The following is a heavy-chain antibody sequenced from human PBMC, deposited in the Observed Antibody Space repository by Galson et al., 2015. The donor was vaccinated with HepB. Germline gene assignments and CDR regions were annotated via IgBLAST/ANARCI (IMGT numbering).Heavy chain of an antibody. Sequence: SLRLSCAASGFTFSSYGMHWVRQAPGKGLEWVAVISYDGSNKYYADSVKGRFTISRDNSKNTLYLQMNSLRAEDTAVYYCAKDPLYCSSTSCYRGYAEYYFDYWGQGTLVTVSS. D-gene: IGHD2-2*01. CDR3: AKDPLYCSSTSCYRGYAEYYFDY. CDR2: ISYDGSNK. J-gene: IGHJ4*02. CDR1: GFTFSSYG. V-gene: IGHV3-30*18.